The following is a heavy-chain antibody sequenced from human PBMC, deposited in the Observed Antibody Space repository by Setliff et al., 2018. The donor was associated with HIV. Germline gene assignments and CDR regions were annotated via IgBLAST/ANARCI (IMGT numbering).Heavy chain of an antibody. CDR1: GFTFSSYA. Sequence: GGSLRLSCAASGFTFSSYAMSWVRQAPGKGLEWVSAISGSGGSTYYADSVKGRFTIARDNAKNSLYLQMNSLRAEDTAVYYCARDRERGYSYGGFYWGQGTLVTVSS. V-gene: IGHV3-23*01. CDR3: ARDRERGYSYGGFY. CDR2: ISGSGGST. J-gene: IGHJ4*02. D-gene: IGHD5-18*01.